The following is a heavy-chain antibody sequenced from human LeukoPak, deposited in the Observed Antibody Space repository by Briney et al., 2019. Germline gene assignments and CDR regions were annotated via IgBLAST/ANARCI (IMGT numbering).Heavy chain of an antibody. CDR3: ARGATYYYDSSGYYYALYYYYYMDV. J-gene: IGHJ6*03. Sequence: GGSLRLSCAASGFTFSSYSMNWVRQAPGKGLEWVSSISSSSSYIYYADSVKGRFTISRDNAKNSLYLQMNSLRAEDTAVYYCARGATYYYDSSGYYYALYYYYYMDVWGKGTTVTVSS. V-gene: IGHV3-21*01. D-gene: IGHD3-22*01. CDR2: ISSSSSYI. CDR1: GFTFSSYS.